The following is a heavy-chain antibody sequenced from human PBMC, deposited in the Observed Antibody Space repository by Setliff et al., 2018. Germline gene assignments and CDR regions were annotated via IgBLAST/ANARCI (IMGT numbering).Heavy chain of an antibody. D-gene: IGHD4-17*01. CDR2: ICHSGST. Sequence: SETLSLTCDVSGYSISSGYCWGWIRQPPGKGLEWIGSICHSGSTHYNPSLQSRVSISLDTSQSQFSLRLSSVTAADTALYFCARVRNDYPYYIDSWGQGTLVTVSS. CDR1: GYSISSGYC. J-gene: IGHJ4*02. CDR3: ARVRNDYPYYIDS. V-gene: IGHV4-38-2*01.